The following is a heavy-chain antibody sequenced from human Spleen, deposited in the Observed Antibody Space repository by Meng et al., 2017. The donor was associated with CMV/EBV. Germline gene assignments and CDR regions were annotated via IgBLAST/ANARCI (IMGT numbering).Heavy chain of an antibody. Sequence: GESLKISXXASGFTFSSYWMHWVRQAPGKGLXXVSRINSDGSSTSYADSVKGRFTISRDNAKNTLYLQMNSLRAEDTAVYYCARXKRSVRFLEWLPGTYYYYGMDVWGQGTTVTVSS. CDR3: ARXKRSVRFLEWLPGTYYYYGMDV. CDR1: GFTFSSYW. D-gene: IGHD3-3*01. J-gene: IGHJ6*02. CDR2: INSDGSST. V-gene: IGHV3-74*01.